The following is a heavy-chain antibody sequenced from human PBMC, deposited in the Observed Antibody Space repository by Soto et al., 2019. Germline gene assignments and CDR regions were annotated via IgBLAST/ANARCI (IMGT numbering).Heavy chain of an antibody. V-gene: IGHV1-3*01. CDR3: AQTAMVTAGAFDI. Sequence: ASVKVSCKASGYTFTSYAMHWVRQAPGQMLDWMGWINAGNGNIKYSQKFLGRVTITRDISASTAYMELSSLRSEDTAVYYCAQTAMVTAGAFDIWGQGTMVTVS. D-gene: IGHD5-18*01. J-gene: IGHJ3*02. CDR1: GYTFTSYA. CDR2: INAGNGNI.